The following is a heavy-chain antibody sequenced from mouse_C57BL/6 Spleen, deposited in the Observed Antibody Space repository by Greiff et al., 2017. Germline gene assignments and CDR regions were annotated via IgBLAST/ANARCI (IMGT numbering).Heavy chain of an antibody. CDR3: ARREESWFAY. CDR1: GYAFTNYL. CDR2: INPGSGGT. Sequence: QVQLKESGAELVRPGTSVKVSCKASGYAFTNYLIEWVKQRPGQGLEWIGVINPGSGGTNYNEKFKGKATLTADKSSSTAYMQLSSLTSEDSAVYFCARREESWFAYWGQGILVTVSA. J-gene: IGHJ3*01. V-gene: IGHV1-54*01.